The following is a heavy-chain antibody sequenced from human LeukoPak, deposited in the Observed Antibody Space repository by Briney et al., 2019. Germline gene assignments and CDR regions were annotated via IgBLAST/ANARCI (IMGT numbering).Heavy chain of an antibody. Sequence: PGGSLRLSCAASGFTFSKYWMHWVRQAPGKGLVWVSRIDDDGSRRNCADSVRGRFTISRDNAKNTLYLQMNSLRAEDTAVYYCARDRGIAAASPDYWGQGTLVTVSS. CDR1: GFTFSKYW. CDR2: IDDDGSRR. D-gene: IGHD6-13*01. V-gene: IGHV3-74*01. J-gene: IGHJ4*02. CDR3: ARDRGIAAASPDY.